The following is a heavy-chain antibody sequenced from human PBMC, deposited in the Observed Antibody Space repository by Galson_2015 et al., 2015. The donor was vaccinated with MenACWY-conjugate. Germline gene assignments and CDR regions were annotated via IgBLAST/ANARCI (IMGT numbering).Heavy chain of an antibody. CDR1: GFTFSSYG. CDR3: ARALSQKIIVAGY. V-gene: IGHV3-33*01. CDR2: IWYDGSNK. D-gene: IGHD3-16*02. Sequence: SLRLSCAASGFTFSSYGMHWVRQAPGKGLEWVAVIWYDGSNKYYADSVKGRFTISRDNSKNTLYLQMNSRRAEDTAVYYCARALSQKIIVAGYWGQGTLVTVSS. J-gene: IGHJ4*02.